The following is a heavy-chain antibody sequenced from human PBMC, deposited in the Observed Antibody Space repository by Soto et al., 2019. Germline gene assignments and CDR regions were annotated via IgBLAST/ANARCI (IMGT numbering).Heavy chain of an antibody. CDR3: ARRGLGYCIGRRCNSFPFVE. V-gene: IGHV5-51*01. Sequence: GESLKISCKASVYSFTTYWIGWVRQMSGKGLEWMGIIYPGDSDTRYSPSFQGQVTISADKSITTAYLQWTSLKASDTAMYYCARRGLGYCIGRRCNSFPFVEWGEAALVTV. CDR2: IYPGDSDT. D-gene: IGHD2-15*01. CDR1: VYSFTTYW. J-gene: IGHJ4*02.